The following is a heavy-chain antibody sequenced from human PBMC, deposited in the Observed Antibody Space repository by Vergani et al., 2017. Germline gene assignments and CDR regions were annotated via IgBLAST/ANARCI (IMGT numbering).Heavy chain of an antibody. J-gene: IGHJ5*02. D-gene: IGHD4-17*01. CDR1: GFTFSSYA. Sequence: VQLVESGGGLVQPGGSLRLSCAASGFTFSSYAISWVRQAPGQGLEWMGRIIPIFGTANYAQKFQGRVTITADKSTSTAYMELSSLRSEDTAVYYCARDQRVRSYGVIDPWGQGTLVTVSS. V-gene: IGHV1-69*06. CDR2: IIPIFGTA. CDR3: ARDQRVRSYGVIDP.